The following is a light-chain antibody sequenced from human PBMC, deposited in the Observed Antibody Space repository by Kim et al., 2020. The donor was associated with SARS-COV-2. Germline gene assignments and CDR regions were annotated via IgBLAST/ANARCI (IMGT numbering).Light chain of an antibody. CDR2: RDT. V-gene: IGLV3-9*01. J-gene: IGLJ2*01. CDR1: NIGTKK. CDR3: QVWDSSTWV. Sequence: SVALGQTARITCGGNNIGTKKVHWYQQQPGQAPVLVIYRDTNRPSGIPERFSGSNSGNTATLTISRAQAGDEADYYCQVWDSSTWVFGGGTQLTVL.